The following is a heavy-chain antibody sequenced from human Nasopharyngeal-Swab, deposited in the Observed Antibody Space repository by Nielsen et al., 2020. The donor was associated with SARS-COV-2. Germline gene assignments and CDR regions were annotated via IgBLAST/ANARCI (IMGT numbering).Heavy chain of an antibody. V-gene: IGHV1-69*13. D-gene: IGHD3-10*01. CDR3: ARGGYYGSGSYFHYYYGMDV. CDR2: IIPIFGTA. CDR1: GGTFSSYA. J-gene: IGHJ6*02. Sequence: SVKVSCKASGGTFSSYAISWVRQAPGQGLEWMGGIIPIFGTANYAQKFQGRVTITADESTSTAYMELSSLRSEDTAVYYCARGGYYGSGSYFHYYYGMDVWGQGTAVTVSS.